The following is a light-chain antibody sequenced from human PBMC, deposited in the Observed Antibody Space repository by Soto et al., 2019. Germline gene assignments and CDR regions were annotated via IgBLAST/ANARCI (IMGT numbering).Light chain of an antibody. Sequence: SYELTQPLSVSVALGQTARITCGGNNIGSQNVHWYQQKPGQAPVLVIYRNTNRPSGIPERFSGSNSGNTATLTISRAQAGDEADYCCQVWYNSPAGFATGTKVTVL. CDR2: RNT. J-gene: IGLJ1*01. V-gene: IGLV3-9*01. CDR3: QVWYNSPAG. CDR1: NIGSQN.